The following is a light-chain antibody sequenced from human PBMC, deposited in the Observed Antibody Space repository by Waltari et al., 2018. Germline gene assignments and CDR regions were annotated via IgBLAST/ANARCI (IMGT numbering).Light chain of an antibody. Sequence: AIQLTQSPSSLSASVGDRVTITCRASQGSNSALAWYQQKPGKAPKLLIYDASSLESGVPSRFSGSGYGTDFTLTISSLQSEDFATYYCQQADTFPWTFGHGTKVE. CDR1: QGSNSA. CDR3: QQADTFPWT. J-gene: IGKJ1*01. CDR2: DAS. V-gene: IGKV1-13*02.